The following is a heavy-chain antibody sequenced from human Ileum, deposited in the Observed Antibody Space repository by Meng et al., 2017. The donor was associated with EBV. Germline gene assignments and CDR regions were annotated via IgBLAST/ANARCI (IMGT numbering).Heavy chain of an antibody. V-gene: IGHV1-46*01. CDR1: GYTFTNYY. J-gene: IGHJ4*02. CDR2: INTSVGYT. Sequence: QVQLVQSGAEVKKPXASVKVSCKASGYTFTNYYMHWVRQAPGQGLEWMGIINTSVGYTSHAQKFQGRVTMTRDTSTSTVHMEVSSLRSADTAVYYCARASRVLGGFDYWGQGTLGTVSS. D-gene: IGHD3-16*01. CDR3: ARASRVLGGFDY.